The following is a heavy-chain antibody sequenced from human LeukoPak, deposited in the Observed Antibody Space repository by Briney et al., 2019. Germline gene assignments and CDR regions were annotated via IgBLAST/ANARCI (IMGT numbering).Heavy chain of an antibody. V-gene: IGHV4-61*01. CDR3: ARAPIRYCSAGTCYSHFDN. J-gene: IGHJ4*02. Sequence: FETLSLTSSVSLGSACSGRYYCKWIRQPPGGGVGCVGGIYYSRSTNYNPSLQNRVTISVDTSTNQFSLKLSSVTAADTAMYYCARAPIRYCSAGTCYSHFDNWGQGTLVTVSS. CDR1: LGSACSGRYY. D-gene: IGHD2-15*01. CDR2: IYYSRST.